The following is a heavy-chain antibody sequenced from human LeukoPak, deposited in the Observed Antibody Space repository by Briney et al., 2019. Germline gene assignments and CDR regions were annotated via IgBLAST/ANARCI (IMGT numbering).Heavy chain of an antibody. J-gene: IGHJ4*02. Sequence: ASVKVSCKASGYTFTSYGISWVRQAPGQGLEWMGWISAYNGNTNYAQKLQGRVTMTTDTSTSTAYMELRSPRSDDTAVYYCARYCTNGVCLDYWGQGTLVTVSS. CDR2: ISAYNGNT. D-gene: IGHD2-8*01. V-gene: IGHV1-18*01. CDR3: ARYCTNGVCLDY. CDR1: GYTFTSYG.